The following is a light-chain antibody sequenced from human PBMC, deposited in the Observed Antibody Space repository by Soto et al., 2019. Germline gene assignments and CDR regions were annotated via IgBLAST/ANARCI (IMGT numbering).Light chain of an antibody. V-gene: IGLV3-25*02. J-gene: IGLJ1*01. Sequence: SYELTQTPSVSVSPGQTARITCSGDELSKQYVYWYQQKPGQAPVLVMYKDTERASGIPERFSASSSGTTVTLTISGVRAEDEADYYCQSSDDTGNYYLFGTGTKVTV. CDR2: KDT. CDR3: QSSDDTGNYYL. CDR1: ELSKQY.